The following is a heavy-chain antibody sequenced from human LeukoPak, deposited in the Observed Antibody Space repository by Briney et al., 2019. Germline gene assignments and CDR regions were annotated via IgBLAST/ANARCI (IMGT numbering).Heavy chain of an antibody. V-gene: IGHV3-30*04. Sequence: GKSLRLSCVASGFSFSDSVIHWVRQAPGKGLEWVAVISHDVKTTYYADSAKGRFTISRDNAKNSLYLQMNNLRAEDTAVYYCARGEMASSPAPFDYWGQGTLVTVSS. CDR1: GFSFSDSV. J-gene: IGHJ4*02. D-gene: IGHD5-24*01. CDR2: ISHDVKTT. CDR3: ARGEMASSPAPFDY.